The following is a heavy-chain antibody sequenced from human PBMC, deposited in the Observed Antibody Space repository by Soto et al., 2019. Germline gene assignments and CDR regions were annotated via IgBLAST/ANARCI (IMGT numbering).Heavy chain of an antibody. J-gene: IGHJ4*02. D-gene: IGHD6-19*01. Sequence: QVQLVHSEAEVKKPGASVKVSCKASGYTFTAYSMHWVRQATGQGLEWVGWFNPNSGDTIYAQKFQGRVTLTRDTSIGTAYMELYSLTSDDTAVYSCAREASAVISLDYWGQGTLVTVSS. CDR1: GYTFTAYS. CDR3: AREASAVISLDY. CDR2: FNPNSGDT. V-gene: IGHV1-2*02.